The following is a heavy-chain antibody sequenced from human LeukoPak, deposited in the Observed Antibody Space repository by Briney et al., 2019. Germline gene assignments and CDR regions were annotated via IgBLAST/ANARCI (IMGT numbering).Heavy chain of an antibody. CDR2: INHSGST. CDR1: GGSFSGYY. D-gene: IGHD2-15*01. V-gene: IGHV4-34*01. CDR3: ASGGGYCSGGSCLSYYYGMDV. Sequence: SETLSLTCAVYGGSFSGYYWSWIRQPPGKGLEWIGEINHSGSTNYNPSLKSRVTIPVDTSKNQFSLKLSSVTAADTAVYYCASGGGYCSGGSCLSYYYGMDVWGQGTTVTVSS. J-gene: IGHJ6*02.